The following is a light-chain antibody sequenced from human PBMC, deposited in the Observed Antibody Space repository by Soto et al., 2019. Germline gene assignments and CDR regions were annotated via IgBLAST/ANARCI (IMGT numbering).Light chain of an antibody. J-gene: IGKJ3*01. V-gene: IGKV3-20*01. CDR3: QQYGNSRVT. CDR2: SAS. CDR1: QSVSNY. Sequence: IVLTQSPGTLSLSPGERATLSCRASQSVSNYLAWYQHKPGQAPRLLIYSASSRATGVADRISGSGSGTDFPLTISRLEPEDFAVYYCQQYGNSRVTFGPGTKVDIK.